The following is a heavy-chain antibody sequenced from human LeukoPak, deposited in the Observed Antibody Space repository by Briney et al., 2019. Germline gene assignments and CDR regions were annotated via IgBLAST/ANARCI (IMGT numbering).Heavy chain of an antibody. CDR3: ERRRGVATINYFDS. Sequence: PSETLSLTCAVSGGSISSYYWSWVRQPPGKGLEWIGYIYYSGSTNYNHSLKSRVTISVDTSKNQFSLKLRSVTAADTAVYYCERRRGVATINYFDSWGQGTLVTVSS. CDR2: IYYSGST. CDR1: GGSISSYY. J-gene: IGHJ4*02. V-gene: IGHV4-59*01. D-gene: IGHD5-12*01.